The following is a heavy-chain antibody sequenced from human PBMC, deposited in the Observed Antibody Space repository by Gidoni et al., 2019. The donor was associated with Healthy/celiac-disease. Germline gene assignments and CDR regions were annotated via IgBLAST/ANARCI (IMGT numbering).Heavy chain of an antibody. J-gene: IGHJ5*02. D-gene: IGHD3-3*01. CDR2: INHSGST. CDR3: ARKSQIRFLEWSINWFDP. Sequence: SWIRQPPGKGLEWIGEINHSGSTNYNPSLKSRVTISVDTSKNQFSLKLSSVTAADTAVYYCARKSQIRFLEWSINWFDPWGQGTLVTVSS. V-gene: IGHV4-34*01.